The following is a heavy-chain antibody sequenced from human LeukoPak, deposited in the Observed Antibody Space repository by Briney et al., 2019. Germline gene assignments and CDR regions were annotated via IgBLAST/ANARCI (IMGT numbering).Heavy chain of an antibody. D-gene: IGHD1-14*01. CDR3: ARSTVASSPDY. CDR2: INPNSGGT. CDR1: GYTFTGYY. Sequence: ASVKVSCKASGYTFTGYYMHWVRQAPRQGLEWMGRINPNSGGTNYAQKFQGRVTMTRDTSISTAYMELSRLRSDDTAVYYCARSTVASSPDYWGQGTLVTVSS. V-gene: IGHV1-2*06. J-gene: IGHJ4*02.